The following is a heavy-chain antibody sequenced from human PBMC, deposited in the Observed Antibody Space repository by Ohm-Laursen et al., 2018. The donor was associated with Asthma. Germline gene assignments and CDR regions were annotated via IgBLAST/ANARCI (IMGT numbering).Heavy chain of an antibody. D-gene: IGHD6-13*01. CDR1: GFTFSSYA. Sequence: SLRLSCTASGFTFSSYAMHWVRQAPGKGLEWVAVISYDGSNKYYADSVRGRFTISRDNSKNTLYLQMNSLRAEDTAVYYCARPQYSSSWYVFDPWGQGTLVTVSS. J-gene: IGHJ5*02. V-gene: IGHV3-30-3*01. CDR2: ISYDGSNK. CDR3: ARPQYSSSWYVFDP.